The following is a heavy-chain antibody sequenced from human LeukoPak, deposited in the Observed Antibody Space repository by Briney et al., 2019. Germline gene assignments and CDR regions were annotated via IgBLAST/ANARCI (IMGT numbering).Heavy chain of an antibody. J-gene: IGHJ4*02. V-gene: IGHV3-23*01. CDR3: AKEVLVVIESYLEK. Sequence: GGSLRLSFAASGFTFCSCAMTWVRQAPGEGLEWVSTITGSGQTAYYSDSVKGRFTTSRDNSKNTLYLEMSSLRAEDTAIYYCAKEVLVVIESYLEKWGQGTLVTVSS. CDR1: GFTFCSCA. D-gene: IGHD3-22*01. CDR2: ITGSGQTA.